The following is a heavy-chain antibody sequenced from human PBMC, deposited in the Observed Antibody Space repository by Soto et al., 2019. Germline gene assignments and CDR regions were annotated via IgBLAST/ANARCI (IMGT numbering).Heavy chain of an antibody. CDR2: ISGSGGST. J-gene: IGHJ5*02. D-gene: IGHD1-1*01. CDR1: GFTFSSYA. V-gene: IGHV3-23*01. Sequence: PGGSLRLSCAASGFTFSSYAMSWVRQAPGKGLEWVSAISGSGGSTYYADSVKGRFTISRDNSKNTLYLQMNSLRAEDTAVYYCAKSLGYWNDAGWFDPWGQGTLVTVSS. CDR3: AKSLGYWNDAGWFDP.